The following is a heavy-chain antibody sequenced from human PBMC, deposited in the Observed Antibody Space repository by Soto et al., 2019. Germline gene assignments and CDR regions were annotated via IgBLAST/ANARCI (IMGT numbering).Heavy chain of an antibody. V-gene: IGHV4-28*03. D-gene: IGHD6-13*01. Sequence: SETLSLTCAISDSSIGSDYYWAWIRRPPGKGLEWIAYIHSSGPAYYNPSLKSRITLSVDTSKNQFSLKLSSVTAADTAVYYCARGVIAAAGLSTTVMFDYWGQGTLVTVSS. CDR1: DSSIGSDYY. CDR2: IHSSGPA. CDR3: ARGVIAAAGLSTTVMFDY. J-gene: IGHJ4*02.